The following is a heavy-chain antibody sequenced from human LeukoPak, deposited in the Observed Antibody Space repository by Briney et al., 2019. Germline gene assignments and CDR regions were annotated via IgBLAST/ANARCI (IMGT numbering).Heavy chain of an antibody. V-gene: IGHV3-11*04. CDR2: FSVRYNVI. D-gene: IGHD6-13*01. CDR3: VRDLPVAAADF. Sequence: PGGSLRLSCAASGFTFSDYYMSWIRQAPGKGLEWVSFFSVRYNVIYYADSVKGRFTVSRDEAKNSLYLQMNSLRAEDTALYYCVRDLPVAAADFWGQGTLVTVSS. CDR1: GFTFSDYY. J-gene: IGHJ4*02.